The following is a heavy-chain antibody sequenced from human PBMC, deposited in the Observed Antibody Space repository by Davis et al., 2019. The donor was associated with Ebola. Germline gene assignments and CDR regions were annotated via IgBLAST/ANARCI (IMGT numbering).Heavy chain of an antibody. CDR1: GLTFRTYA. CDR2: ISGSGGIT. D-gene: IGHD2-2*01. V-gene: IGHV3-23*01. CDR3: ARDRLQYCDY. Sequence: LSLTCTASGLTFRTYALNWVRQPPGKGLEWGSGISGSGGITYYADSVKGRFTISRDSSKNTLYLQVNSLRVEDTAVYYCARDRLQYCDYWGQGTLVTVAS. J-gene: IGHJ4*02.